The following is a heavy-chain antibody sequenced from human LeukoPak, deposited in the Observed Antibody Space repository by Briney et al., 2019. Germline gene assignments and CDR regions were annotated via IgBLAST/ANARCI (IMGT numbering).Heavy chain of an antibody. CDR3: AKDRHSRGWYTGVDY. CDR1: GFTFSSYA. Sequence: PGGSLRLSCAASGFTFSSYAMSWVRQAPGKGLEWVSTISGSGGSTYYTDSVKGRFTISRDNSKNTLYLQMNSLRAEDTAVYYCAKDRHSRGWYTGVDYWGQGTLVTVSS. V-gene: IGHV3-23*01. J-gene: IGHJ4*02. D-gene: IGHD6-19*01. CDR2: ISGSGGST.